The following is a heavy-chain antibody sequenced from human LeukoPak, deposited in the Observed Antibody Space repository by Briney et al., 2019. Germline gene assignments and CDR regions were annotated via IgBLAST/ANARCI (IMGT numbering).Heavy chain of an antibody. CDR2: ISPDGSDT. D-gene: IGHD3-3*01. CDR1: GFTFSDNW. Sequence: PGGSLRLSCAASGFTFSDNWMHWVRQAPGKGLVWVSRISPDGSDTVYADSVKGRFTISRDISKNTLYLQMDSLRAEDTAAYYCARGKDHDFWNPFDHWGQGTLVTVSS. CDR3: ARGKDHDFWNPFDH. J-gene: IGHJ4*02. V-gene: IGHV3-74*01.